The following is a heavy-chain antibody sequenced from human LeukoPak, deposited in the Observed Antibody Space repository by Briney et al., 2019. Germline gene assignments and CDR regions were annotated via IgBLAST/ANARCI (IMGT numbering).Heavy chain of an antibody. CDR2: IIPIFGTA. J-gene: IGHJ4*02. D-gene: IGHD6-13*01. CDR3: ASRHRYSSSWDY. Sequence: SSVKVSCKASGGTFSSYAISWVRQAPGQGLEWMGGIIPIFGTANYAQKFQGRVTITTDESTSTAYMELRSLRSDDTAVYYCASRHRYSSSWDYWGQGTLVTVSS. CDR1: GGTFSSYA. V-gene: IGHV1-69*05.